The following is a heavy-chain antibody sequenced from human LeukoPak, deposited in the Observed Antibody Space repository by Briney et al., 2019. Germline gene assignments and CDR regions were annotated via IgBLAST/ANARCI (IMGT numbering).Heavy chain of an antibody. Sequence: GGSLRLSCAASGFTDSSNYISWVRQAPGKGQERVSITYSDGNTNYADSVKGRFTISRDNSKNTLSLQMNSLRGEDTAVYFCARKNDLFNAAFDIWGQGTVVTVSS. CDR3: ARKNDLFNAAFDI. J-gene: IGHJ3*02. CDR2: TYSDGNT. CDR1: GFTDSSNY. D-gene: IGHD1-1*01. V-gene: IGHV3-53*01.